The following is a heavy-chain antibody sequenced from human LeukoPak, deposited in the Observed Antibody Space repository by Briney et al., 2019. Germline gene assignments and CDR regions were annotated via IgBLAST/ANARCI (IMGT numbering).Heavy chain of an antibody. CDR1: GYTFTSYW. V-gene: IGHV5-51*01. CDR2: IFPSDSDT. D-gene: IGHD3-10*01. CDR3: ATSESQTKFDY. Sequence: GECLKISCKGSGYTFTSYWIGWVRQMPGKGLEWMGIIFPSDSDTTYSPSFQGQVTISADKSINTAYLHWSSLKASDTAMYYCATSESQTKFDYWGQGTLVTVSS. J-gene: IGHJ4*02.